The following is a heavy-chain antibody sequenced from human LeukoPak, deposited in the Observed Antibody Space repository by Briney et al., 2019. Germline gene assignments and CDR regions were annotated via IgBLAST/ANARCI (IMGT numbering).Heavy chain of an antibody. J-gene: IGHJ4*02. V-gene: IGHV4-39*07. CDR1: GGSISSGSYY. Sequence: SETLSLTCTVSGGSISSGSYYWSWIRQPAGKGLEWIGSIYYSGSTYYNPSLKSRVAISVDTSKNQFSLKLSSVTAADTAVYYCARDAKRSPFDYWGQGTLVTVSS. CDR3: ARDAKRSPFDY. CDR2: IYYSGST.